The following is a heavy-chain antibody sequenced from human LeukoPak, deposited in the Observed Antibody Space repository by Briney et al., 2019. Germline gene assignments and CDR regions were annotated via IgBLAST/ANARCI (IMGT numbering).Heavy chain of an antibody. Sequence: GGSLRLSCAASGFTFSNYGMHWVRQAPGKGLEWVAVISYDGSDKYYADSVKGRFTISRDNSKNTLYLQMNSLRAEDTAVYYCAKDLLESYSSSYNWFDPWGQGTLVTVSS. CDR3: AKDLLESYSSSYNWFDP. CDR1: GFTFSNYG. J-gene: IGHJ5*02. D-gene: IGHD6-13*01. V-gene: IGHV3-30*18. CDR2: ISYDGSDK.